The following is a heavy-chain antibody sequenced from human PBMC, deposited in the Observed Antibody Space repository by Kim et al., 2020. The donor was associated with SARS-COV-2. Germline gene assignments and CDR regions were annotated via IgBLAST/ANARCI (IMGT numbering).Heavy chain of an antibody. Sequence: SGPTLVNPTQTLTLTCTFSGFSLNTSGMCVNWIRQPPGKALEWLALIDWGDDKFYSTSLKTRLSVSKEPSKNQVVLTMTNMDPVDTATYYCARSGSLYHDGSGSSYFIDAFDIWGQGTSVTVSS. D-gene: IGHD3-22*01. V-gene: IGHV2-70*01. CDR3: ARSGSLYHDGSGSSYFIDAFDI. CDR1: GFSLNTSGMC. CDR2: IDWGDDK. J-gene: IGHJ3*02.